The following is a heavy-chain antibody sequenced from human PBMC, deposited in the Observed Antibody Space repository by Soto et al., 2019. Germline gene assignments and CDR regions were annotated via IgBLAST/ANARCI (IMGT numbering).Heavy chain of an antibody. CDR1: GGSISSYY. V-gene: IGHV4-59*01. Sequence: SETLSLTCTVSGGSISSYYWSWIRQPPGKGLEWIGYIYYSGSTNYNPSLKSRVTISVDTSKNQFSLKLSSVTAADTAVYYCARGRERRRWIRPVYYFDYWGQGTLVTVSS. CDR2: IYYSGST. J-gene: IGHJ4*02. D-gene: IGHD5-18*01. CDR3: ARGRERRRWIRPVYYFDY.